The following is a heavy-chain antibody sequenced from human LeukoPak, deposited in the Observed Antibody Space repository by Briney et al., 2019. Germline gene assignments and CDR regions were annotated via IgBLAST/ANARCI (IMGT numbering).Heavy chain of an antibody. CDR3: ARHGGGYSYGYYYYYYMDV. CDR2: SYPGDSDT. J-gene: IGHJ6*03. Sequence: GGSLKISCKGSGYNFTSYWIGGVRPMPGKGLEWMGISYPGDSDTRYSPSLQGQVTISADKSICTAYLQWSRLKASDTAMYYCARHGGGYSYGYYYYYYMDVWGKGTTVTVSS. V-gene: IGHV5-51*01. CDR1: GYNFTSYW. D-gene: IGHD5-18*01.